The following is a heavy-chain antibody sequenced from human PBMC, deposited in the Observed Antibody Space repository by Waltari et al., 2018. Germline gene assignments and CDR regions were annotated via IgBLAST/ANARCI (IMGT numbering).Heavy chain of an antibody. CDR3: AKDAFGNTYLDH. D-gene: IGHD3-10*01. CDR2: AFFDGIKT. J-gene: IGHJ5*02. CDR1: GSSLSNFG. Sequence: QVQLVESGGGVVQPGLSLRLSCAASGSSLSNFGIPWVRQAPGKGLEWVALAFFDGIKTHYADSVRGRFTISRDNSKNTLYLDINNLRVDDTGIYYCAKDAFGNTYLDHWGQGTVVTVSS. V-gene: IGHV3-30*02.